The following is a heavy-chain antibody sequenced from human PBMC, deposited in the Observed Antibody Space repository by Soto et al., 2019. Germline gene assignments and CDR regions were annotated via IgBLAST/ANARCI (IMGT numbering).Heavy chain of an antibody. J-gene: IGHJ3*01. CDR2: INHSGST. V-gene: IGHV4-34*01. CDR1: GGSFSRYY. CDR3: ARGRRVGAKFVGRYSVEV. Sequence: SVTLSLTCAVYGGSFSRYYWSWIRQPPGQGLKWIGEINHSGSTNYNPSLKSRVTISVDTSKNQFSLKVSSVTAADTAVYYCARGRRVGAKFVGRYSVEVWVQGTTVSV. D-gene: IGHD1-26*01.